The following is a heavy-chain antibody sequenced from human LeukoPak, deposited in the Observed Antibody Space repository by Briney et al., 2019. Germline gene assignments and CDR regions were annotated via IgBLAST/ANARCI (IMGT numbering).Heavy chain of an antibody. J-gene: IGHJ3*02. Sequence: GESLKTSCKGSGYSFTSYWIGWVRQMPGKGLEWMGIIYPGDSDTRYSPSFQGQVTISADKSISTAYLQWSSLKASDTAMYYCASRAHDYGDYIPAFDIWGQGTMVTVSS. V-gene: IGHV5-51*01. CDR2: IYPGDSDT. CDR1: GYSFTSYW. D-gene: IGHD4-17*01. CDR3: ASRAHDYGDYIPAFDI.